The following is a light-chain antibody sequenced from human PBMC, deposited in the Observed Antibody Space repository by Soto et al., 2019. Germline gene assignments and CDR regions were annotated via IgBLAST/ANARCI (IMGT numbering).Light chain of an antibody. CDR3: QEYVCIPRP. V-gene: IGKV4-1*01. J-gene: IGKJ1*01. CDR2: WAS. Sequence: IVLTQITDSLAVSLGERATINCKSSQSVLDSSNSKNYLGWYQQKPGQPPKVLIYWASTRESGVPGRFSGSGSGTDFTLTISSLQAEDVARYNCQEYVCIPRPFGEGGKVDIK. CDR1: QSVLDSSNSKNY.